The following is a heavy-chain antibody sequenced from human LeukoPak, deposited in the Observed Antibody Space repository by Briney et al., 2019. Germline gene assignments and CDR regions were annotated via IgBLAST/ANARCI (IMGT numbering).Heavy chain of an antibody. CDR1: GFTFSDHY. D-gene: IGHD6-13*01. V-gene: IGHV3-11*03. J-gene: IGHJ4*02. CDR3: ARTIAAVEYYFDY. Sequence: GGSLRLSCAASGFTFSDHYMSWIRQAPGKGLEWISYISGGSRYTNYADSVKGRFTISRDNAENSLYLHMNSLRADDTAVYYCARTIAAVEYYFDYWGQGTLVTVSS. CDR2: ISGGSRYT.